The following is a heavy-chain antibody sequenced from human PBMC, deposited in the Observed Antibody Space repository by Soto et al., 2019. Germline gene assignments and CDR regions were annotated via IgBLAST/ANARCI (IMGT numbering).Heavy chain of an antibody. CDR1: GFTFSSYG. V-gene: IGHV3-30*18. J-gene: IGHJ6*03. D-gene: IGHD3-3*01. Sequence: PGGSLRLSCAASGFTFSSYGMHWVRQAPGKGLEWVAVISYDGSNKYYADSVKGRFTISRDNSKNTLYLQMNSLRAEDTAVYYCAKDRVVIAIYYYYYMDVWGKGTTVTVS. CDR3: AKDRVVIAIYYYYYMDV. CDR2: ISYDGSNK.